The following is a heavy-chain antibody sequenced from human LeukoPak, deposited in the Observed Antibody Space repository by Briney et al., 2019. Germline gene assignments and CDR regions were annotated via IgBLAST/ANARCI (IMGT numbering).Heavy chain of an antibody. J-gene: IGHJ5*02. D-gene: IGHD2-15*01. Sequence: SETLSLTCAVYGGSFSGYYWSWIRQPPGKGLDWIGEINHSGSTNYNPSLKSRVTISVDTSKNQFSLKLSSVTAADTAVYYCARAPVVAATLSGDWFDPWGQGTLVTVSS. CDR2: INHSGST. V-gene: IGHV4-34*01. CDR1: GGSFSGYY. CDR3: ARAPVVAATLSGDWFDP.